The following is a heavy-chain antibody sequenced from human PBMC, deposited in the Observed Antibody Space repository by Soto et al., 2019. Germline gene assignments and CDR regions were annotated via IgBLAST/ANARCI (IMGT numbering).Heavy chain of an antibody. J-gene: IGHJ3*02. CDR1: GYSFTSYW. CDR2: IYPGDSDT. Sequence: GESLKISCKGSGYSFTSYWIGWVRQMPGKGLEWMGIIYPGDSDTRYSPSFQGQVTISADKSISTAYLQWSSLKASDTAMYYCASRRPYSSSSEGAFDIWGQGTTVPVSS. CDR3: ASRRPYSSSSEGAFDI. V-gene: IGHV5-51*01. D-gene: IGHD6-6*01.